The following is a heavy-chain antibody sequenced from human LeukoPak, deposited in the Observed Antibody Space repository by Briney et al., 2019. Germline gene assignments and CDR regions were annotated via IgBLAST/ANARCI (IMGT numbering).Heavy chain of an antibody. CDR2: ISGSGGST. J-gene: IGHJ4*02. D-gene: IGHD3-9*01. CDR3: AKATAHYDILTGYSYYFDY. Sequence: GGSLRLSCSASGFTFSSYAMSWVRQAPGEGLEWVSAISGSGGSTYYADSVKGRFTISRDNSKNTLYLQMNSLRAEDTAVYYCAKATAHYDILTGYSYYFDYWGQGTLITVSS. V-gene: IGHV3-23*01. CDR1: GFTFSSYA.